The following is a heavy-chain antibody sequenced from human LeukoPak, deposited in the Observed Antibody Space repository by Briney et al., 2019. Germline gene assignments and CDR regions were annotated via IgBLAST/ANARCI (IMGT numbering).Heavy chain of an antibody. CDR1: GFTFSSYW. J-gene: IGHJ6*03. CDR3: ARVLSGRGSLYSYYYYMDV. D-gene: IGHD3-10*01. CDR2: IYSGGST. V-gene: IGHV3-53*01. Sequence: GGSLRLSCAASGFTFSSYWMSWVRQAPGKGLEWVSVIYSGGSTYYAGSVKGRFTISRDNSKNTLYLQMNSLRAEDTAVYYCARVLSGRGSLYSYYYYMDVWGKGTTVTISS.